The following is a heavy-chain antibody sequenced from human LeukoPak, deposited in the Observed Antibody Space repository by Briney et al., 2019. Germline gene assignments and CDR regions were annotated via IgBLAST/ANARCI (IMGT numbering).Heavy chain of an antibody. CDR1: GFTLNNYC. D-gene: IGHD4-17*01. V-gene: IGHV3-7*01. CDR2: IKQDGSEK. CDR3: ARPRAPVTRGASFDM. J-gene: IGHJ3*02. Sequence: GGSLRLSCAASGFTLNNYCMNWVRQAPGKGLDWVANIKQDGSEKYYVDSVKGRFTISRDNAKNSLYLQMNSLRREDTAVYYFARPRAPVTRGASFDMWGQGAMVTVSS.